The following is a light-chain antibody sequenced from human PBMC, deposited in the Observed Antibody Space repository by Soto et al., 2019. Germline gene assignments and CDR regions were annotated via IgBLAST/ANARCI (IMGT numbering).Light chain of an antibody. CDR2: GAS. Sequence: EIVLTQSPGTLSLSPGVGATLSCRASQSVGSNLAWYQQKPGQTPRVLIYGASTRAIGIPARFSGSGFGTEFTLTISSLQSEDFVVYYCQEYSNWPLLSFGGGTKVDIK. V-gene: IGKV3-15*01. CDR1: QSVGSN. CDR3: QEYSNWPLLS. J-gene: IGKJ4*01.